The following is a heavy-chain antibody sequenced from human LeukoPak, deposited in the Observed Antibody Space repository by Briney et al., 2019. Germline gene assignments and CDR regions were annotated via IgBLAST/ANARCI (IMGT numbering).Heavy chain of an antibody. D-gene: IGHD6-13*01. CDR1: GGSISSYY. J-gene: IGHJ3*02. Sequence: PSETLSLTCTVSGGSISSYYWSWIRQPPGKGLEWIGYIYYSGGTNYNPSLKSRVTISVDTSKNQFSLKLSSVTAADTAVYYCAYSSSWVSVDAFDIWGQGTMVTVSS. CDR2: IYYSGGT. CDR3: AYSSSWVSVDAFDI. V-gene: IGHV4-59*01.